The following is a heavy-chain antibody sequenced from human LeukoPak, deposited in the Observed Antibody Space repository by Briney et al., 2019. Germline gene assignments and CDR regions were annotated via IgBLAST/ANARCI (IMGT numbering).Heavy chain of an antibody. CDR2: IVPIFDTA. D-gene: IGHD5-24*01. J-gene: IGHJ5*01. Sequence: SVKVSCKAFGGTFSSYAITWVRQAPGQGLEWMGRIVPIFDTANYAQNFQGRVTITTDESTSTAYMELSSLRSEDTAVYYCARGDGYGYNWFDSWGQGTLVTVSS. CDR1: GGTFSSYA. V-gene: IGHV1-69*05. CDR3: ARGDGYGYNWFDS.